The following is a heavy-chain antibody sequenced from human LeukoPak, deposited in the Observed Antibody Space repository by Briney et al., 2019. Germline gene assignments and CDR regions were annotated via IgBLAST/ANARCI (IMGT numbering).Heavy chain of an antibody. CDR2: IRNKANSYTT. D-gene: IGHD3-22*01. CDR1: GFTFSSYS. J-gene: IGHJ5*02. V-gene: IGHV3-72*01. CDR3: ARGDYYDSSGMP. Sequence: GGSLRLSCAASGFTFSSYSMNWVRQAPGKGLEWVGRIRNKANSYTTEYAASVKGRFTISRDDSKNSRHLQMNSLKIEDTAVYYCARGDYYDSSGMPWGQGTLVTVSS.